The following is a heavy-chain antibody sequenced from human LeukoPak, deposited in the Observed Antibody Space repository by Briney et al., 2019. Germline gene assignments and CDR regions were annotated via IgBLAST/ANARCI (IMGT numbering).Heavy chain of an antibody. CDR3: AKDLELRFLEWLRPFDY. J-gene: IGHJ4*02. CDR1: GFTFSSYA. Sequence: GGSLRLSCAASGFTFSSYAMSWVRQARGKGLEWVSAISGSGGSTYYADSVKGRFTISRDNSKNTLYLQMNSLRAEDTAVYYCAKDLELRFLEWLRPFDYWGQGTLVTVSS. D-gene: IGHD3-3*01. V-gene: IGHV3-23*01. CDR2: ISGSGGST.